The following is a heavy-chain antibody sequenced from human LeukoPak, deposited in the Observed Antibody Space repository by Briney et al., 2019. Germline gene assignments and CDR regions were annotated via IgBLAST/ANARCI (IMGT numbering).Heavy chain of an antibody. Sequence: EASVKVSCKASGFTFTSSAVQWVRQARGQRLEWIGWIVVGSGNTNYGQKFQERVTITRDMSTSTAYMELSSLRSEDTAVYYCAAGPTYGDYDYWGQGTLVTVSS. D-gene: IGHD4-17*01. CDR1: GFTFTSSA. V-gene: IGHV1-58*01. CDR3: AAGPTYGDYDY. CDR2: IVVGSGNT. J-gene: IGHJ4*02.